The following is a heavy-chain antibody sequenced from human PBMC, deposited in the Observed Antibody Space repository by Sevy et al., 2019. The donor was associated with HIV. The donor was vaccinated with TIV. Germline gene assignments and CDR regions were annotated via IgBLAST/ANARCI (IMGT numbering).Heavy chain of an antibody. CDR3: AKERRVLWFGELSFDY. V-gene: IGHV3-30*18. CDR1: GFTFCSYG. Sequence: GGSLRLSCAASGFTFCSYGMHWVHQAPGKGLEWVAVISYDGSHKYYADSVKGRFTISRDNSKNTLYLQMNSLRAEDTAVYYCAKERRVLWFGELSFDYWGQGTLVTVSS. D-gene: IGHD3-10*01. J-gene: IGHJ4*02. CDR2: ISYDGSHK.